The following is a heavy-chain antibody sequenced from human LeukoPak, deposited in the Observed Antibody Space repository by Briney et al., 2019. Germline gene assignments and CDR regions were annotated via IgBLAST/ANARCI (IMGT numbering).Heavy chain of an antibody. CDR1: GFTFSDYY. Sequence: GGSLRLSCAAPGFTFSDYYMSWIRQAPGKGLEWVSYISSSGSTIYYADSVKGRFTISRDNAKNSLYLQMNSLGAVDTAVYYCATGLNAAAAGCFDYWGQGTLVTVSS. V-gene: IGHV3-11*01. CDR2: ISSSGSTI. J-gene: IGHJ4*02. CDR3: ATGLNAAAAGCFDY. D-gene: IGHD6-13*01.